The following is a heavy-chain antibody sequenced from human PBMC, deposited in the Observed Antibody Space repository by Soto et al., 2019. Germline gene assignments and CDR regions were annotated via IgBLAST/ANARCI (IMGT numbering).Heavy chain of an antibody. Sequence: QVQLQESGPGLVKPSQTLSLTCTVSGGSISSGGYYWSWIRQHPGKGLEWIGYIYYSGSTYYNPSLKSRYTISVDTSKNQFSMKVNSVTAAETAVYYCARGGEGYCSGGSCYRNWFDPWGQGTLVTVSS. CDR3: ARGGEGYCSGGSCYRNWFDP. D-gene: IGHD2-15*01. CDR2: IYYSGST. CDR1: GGSISSGGYY. J-gene: IGHJ5*02. V-gene: IGHV4-31*03.